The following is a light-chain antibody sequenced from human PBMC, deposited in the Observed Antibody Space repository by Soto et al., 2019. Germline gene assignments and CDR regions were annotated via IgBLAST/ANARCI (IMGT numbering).Light chain of an antibody. J-gene: IGKJ2*01. Sequence: EIVLTQSPGTLSLSPGERATLSCRASQSVSSRYLAWYQQKPGQAPRLLIYGASSRATGIPDRFSGSGSGTALTLTISRLEPQDFAVYYCEQYGSSPPYTFGQGTKLEIK. V-gene: IGKV3-20*01. CDR2: GAS. CDR1: QSVSSRY. CDR3: EQYGSSPPYT.